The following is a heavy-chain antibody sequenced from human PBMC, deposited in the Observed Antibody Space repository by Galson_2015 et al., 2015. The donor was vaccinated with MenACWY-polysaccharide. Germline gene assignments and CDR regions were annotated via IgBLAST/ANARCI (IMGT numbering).Heavy chain of an antibody. D-gene: IGHD2/OR15-2a*01. CDR3: ARAYCDRITCYGMDV. J-gene: IGHJ6*02. V-gene: IGHV3-30-3*01. CDR2: ISYDGSNK. CDR1: GFTFSSYA. Sequence: SLRLSCAGSGFTFSSYAMHWVRQAPGKGLEWVAVISYDGSNKYFADSVRGRFTISRDNSKNTLWLQMNSLRAEDTAVYYCARAYCDRITCYGMDVWGQGTTVTASS.